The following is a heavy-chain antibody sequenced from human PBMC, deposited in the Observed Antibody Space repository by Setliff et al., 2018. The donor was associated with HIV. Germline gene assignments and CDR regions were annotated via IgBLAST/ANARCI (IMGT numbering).Heavy chain of an antibody. J-gene: IGHJ4*02. V-gene: IGHV5-51*01. D-gene: IGHD6-19*01. CDR1: GYGFPTYW. CDR2: IYPDESDS. Sequence: PGESLKISCKGSGYGFPTYWIAWVRQMPGKGLEWMGVIYPDESDSRYSPSFQGQVTISVDKSTNTAFLQWTSLKTEDTAVYYCTTEVFRQWLVGDYWGQGTLVTVSS. CDR3: TTEVFRQWLVGDY.